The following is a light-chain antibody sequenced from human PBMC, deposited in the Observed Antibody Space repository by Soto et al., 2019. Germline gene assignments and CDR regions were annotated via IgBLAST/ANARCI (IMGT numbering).Light chain of an antibody. Sequence: QAVVTQEPSFSVSPGGTVTLTCGLSSGSVSAAYYPSWYQQTPGQAPCTLIFNTNTRSSGVPDRFSGSILGNKAALTITGAQADDESDYYCVLYMGSGIAVFGGGTQLTVL. CDR3: VLYMGSGIAV. CDR2: NTN. CDR1: SGSVSAAYY. V-gene: IGLV8-61*01. J-gene: IGLJ7*01.